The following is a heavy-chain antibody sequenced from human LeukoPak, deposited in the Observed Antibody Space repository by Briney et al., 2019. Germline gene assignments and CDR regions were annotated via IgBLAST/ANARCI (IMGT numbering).Heavy chain of an antibody. J-gene: IGHJ4*02. D-gene: IGHD1-26*01. CDR2: TSYTGTYI. V-gene: IGHV3-21*04. Sequence: GGSLRLSCVASAFSLNAYNMNWVRQPPGKGLEWVSSTSYTGTYIYYAESVKGRFTISRDNAQNALYLQMNSLRAEDTAIYYCVRDRGTYRPIDYWGQGTLVTVSS. CDR3: VRDRGTYRPIDY. CDR1: AFSLNAYN.